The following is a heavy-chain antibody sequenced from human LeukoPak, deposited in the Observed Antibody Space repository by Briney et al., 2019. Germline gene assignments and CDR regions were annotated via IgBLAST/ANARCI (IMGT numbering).Heavy chain of an antibody. CDR2: IYTSGST. CDR1: GASISIGSFY. V-gene: IGHV4-61*02. CDR3: AREGDYGYCSGGSCYGWRNLDY. J-gene: IGHJ4*02. Sequence: PSQTLSLTCTVSGASISIGSFYWSWIRQPAGKGLEGIGRIYTSGSTDYSPSLKSRVTISVDTSKNLFSLKLSSVTAADTAVYYCAREGDYGYCSGGSCYGWRNLDYWGQGTLVTVSS. D-gene: IGHD2-15*01.